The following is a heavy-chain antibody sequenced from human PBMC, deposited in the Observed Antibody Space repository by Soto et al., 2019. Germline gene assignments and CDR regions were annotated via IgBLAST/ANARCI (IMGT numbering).Heavy chain of an antibody. CDR2: IYYSGRT. J-gene: IGHJ4*02. V-gene: IGHV4-39*01. D-gene: IGHD2-21*02. CDR3: GRQRTTVVTQGYFDH. CDR1: GESISSSSYY. Sequence: PSETLSLTCIVSGESISSSSYYWGWIRQPPGNGLDWIVSIYYSGRTYYNPSLKSRVTIAIETSKNQLSLKLSSVTVTDAAVYYWGRQRTTVVTQGYFDHWRQGDLVTVS.